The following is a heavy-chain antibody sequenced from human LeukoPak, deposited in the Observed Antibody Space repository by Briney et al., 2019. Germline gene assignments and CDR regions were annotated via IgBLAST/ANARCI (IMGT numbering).Heavy chain of an antibody. V-gene: IGHV1-24*01. D-gene: IGHD3-22*01. CDR1: GYTLTELS. CDR3: ARSQYYYDSSGYGAFDI. Sequence: GASVKVSCKVSGYTLTELSMHWVRQAPGKGLEWMGGFDPEDGETIYAQKFQGRVTITTDESTSTAYMELSSLRSEDTAVYYCARSQYYYDSSGYGAFDIWGQGTMVTVSS. J-gene: IGHJ3*02. CDR2: FDPEDGET.